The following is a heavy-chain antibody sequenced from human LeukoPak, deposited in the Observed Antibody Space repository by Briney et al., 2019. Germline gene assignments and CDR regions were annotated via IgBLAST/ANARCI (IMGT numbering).Heavy chain of an antibody. CDR1: GFTFSSYA. Sequence: PGGSLRLSCAASGFTFSSYAMSWVRQAPGKGLEWVSAISGSGGSTYYADSAKGRFTISRDNSKNTLYLQMHSLRVEDTAVYYCAKDRVHYDSSDHWGQGTLVTVSS. D-gene: IGHD3-22*01. CDR3: AKDRVHYDSSDH. V-gene: IGHV3-23*01. CDR2: ISGSGGST. J-gene: IGHJ4*02.